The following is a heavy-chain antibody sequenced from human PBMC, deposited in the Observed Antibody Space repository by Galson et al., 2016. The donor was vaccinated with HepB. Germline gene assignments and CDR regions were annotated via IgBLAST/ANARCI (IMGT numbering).Heavy chain of an antibody. CDR1: GGSISSGGYY. CDR3: ARGQIRWFDP. V-gene: IGHV4-30-2*01. Sequence: TLSLTCTVSGGSISSGGYYWSWIRQPPGKGLEWIGYIYYSGSTYYNPSLKSRVTISIDRSKNQFSLKLSSVTAADTAVYYCARGQIRWFDPWGQGALVTVSS. J-gene: IGHJ5*02. CDR2: IYYSGST.